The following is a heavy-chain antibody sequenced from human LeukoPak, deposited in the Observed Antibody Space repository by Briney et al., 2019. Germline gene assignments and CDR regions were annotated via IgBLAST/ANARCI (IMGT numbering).Heavy chain of an antibody. CDR2: IIPIFGTA. CDR3: ARSPAYSSSFSIDP. Sequence: SVKVSCKASGGTFGSYAISWVRQAPGRGLEWMGGIIPIFGTANYAQKFQGRVTITTDESTSTAYMELSSLRSEDTAVYYCARSPAYSSSFSIDPWGQGTLVTVSS. CDR1: GGTFGSYA. D-gene: IGHD6-6*01. J-gene: IGHJ5*02. V-gene: IGHV1-69*05.